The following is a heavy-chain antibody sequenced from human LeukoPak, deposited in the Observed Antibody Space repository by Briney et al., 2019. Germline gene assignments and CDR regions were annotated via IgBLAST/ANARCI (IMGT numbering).Heavy chain of an antibody. Sequence: GASVKVSCKASGYTFTSYGISWVRQAPGQRLEWMGWINAGNGNTKYSQEFQGRVTITRDTSASTAYMELSSLRSEDMAVYYCARPNGYSSGWYFDYWGQGTLVTVSS. CDR2: INAGNGNT. J-gene: IGHJ4*02. V-gene: IGHV1-3*03. D-gene: IGHD6-19*01. CDR1: GYTFTSYG. CDR3: ARPNGYSSGWYFDY.